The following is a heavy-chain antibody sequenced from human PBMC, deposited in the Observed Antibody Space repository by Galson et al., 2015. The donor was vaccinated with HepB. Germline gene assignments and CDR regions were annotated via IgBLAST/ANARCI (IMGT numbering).Heavy chain of an antibody. J-gene: IGHJ4*02. CDR2: ISYDGSNK. CDR3: ARGPIPVWWLRSTPPDS. D-gene: IGHD5-12*01. CDR1: GFTFSSYA. Sequence: SLRLSCAASGFTFSSYAMHWVRQAPGKGLEWVAVISYDGSNKYYADSVKARFTITRDNSKNTLYLQMDSLRAEDTAVYYCARGPIPVWWLRSTPPDSWGQGTLVTVSS. V-gene: IGHV3-30-3*01.